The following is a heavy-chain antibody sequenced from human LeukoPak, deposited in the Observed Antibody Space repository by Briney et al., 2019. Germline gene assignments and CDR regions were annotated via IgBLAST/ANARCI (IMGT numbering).Heavy chain of an antibody. J-gene: IGHJ4*02. D-gene: IGHD6-19*01. CDR2: ISSNGGST. CDR1: GFTFSNYA. CDR3: AKEGYSSGWFGY. Sequence: PGGSLRLSCAASGFTFSNYAMHWVRQAPGEGLEYVSAISSNGGSTYYADSVKGRFTISRDNSKNTLFLQMGSLRAEDTAVYYCAKEGYSSGWFGYWGQGTLVTVSS. V-gene: IGHV3-64*02.